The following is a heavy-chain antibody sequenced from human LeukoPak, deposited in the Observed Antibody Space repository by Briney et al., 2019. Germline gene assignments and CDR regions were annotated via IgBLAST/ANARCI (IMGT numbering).Heavy chain of an antibody. J-gene: IGHJ5*02. CDR1: GGSFSGYY. CDR3: ASPGYSSSWGFDP. D-gene: IGHD6-13*01. Sequence: SETLSLTCAVYGGSFSGYYWSWIRQPPGKGLEWIGEINHSGSTNYNPSLKSRVTISVDTSKNQFSLKLSSVTAADTAVYYCASPGYSSSWGFDPWDQGTLVTVSS. CDR2: INHSGST. V-gene: IGHV4-34*01.